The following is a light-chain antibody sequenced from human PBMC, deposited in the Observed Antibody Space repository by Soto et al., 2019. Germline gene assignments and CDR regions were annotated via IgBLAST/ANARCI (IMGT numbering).Light chain of an antibody. CDR2: AAS. V-gene: IGKV1-39*01. CDR1: QSVSGC. CDR3: HQSYTTPQT. J-gene: IGKJ1*01. Sequence: DIQLTQSPSSLSASVGDRVTITCRASQSVSGCLPWYQQKPGQAPKLLIYAASTLQSGVPSQFSGSGSGTDFTLTINGLQPEDFATYYCHQSYTTPQTFGQGTQVQIK.